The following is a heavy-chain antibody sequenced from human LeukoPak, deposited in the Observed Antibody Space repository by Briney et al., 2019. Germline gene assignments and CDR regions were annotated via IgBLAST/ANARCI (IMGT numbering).Heavy chain of an antibody. CDR1: GGTFSSYA. CDR3: ARVSVADFWSGYTYYYYYMDV. J-gene: IGHJ6*03. CDR2: ISAYNGNT. Sequence: GASVKVSCKASGGTFSSYAISWVRQAPGQGLEWMGWISAYNGNTNYAQKLQGRVTMTTDTSTSTAYMELRSLRSDDTAVYYCARVSVADFWSGYTYYYYYMDVWGKGTTVTVSS. V-gene: IGHV1-18*01. D-gene: IGHD3-3*01.